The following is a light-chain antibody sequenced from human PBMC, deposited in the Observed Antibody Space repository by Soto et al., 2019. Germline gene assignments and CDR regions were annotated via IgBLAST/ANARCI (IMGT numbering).Light chain of an antibody. J-gene: IGLJ3*02. CDR1: SRDVGGYNY. V-gene: IGLV2-14*01. Sequence: QSALTQPASVSGSPGQSITISCTGTSRDVGGYNYVSWYQQHPGKAPKVMIYEVSDRPSGVSNRFSGSKSGNTASLTISGLQAEDEADYYCSSFTSSSTLEVFGGGTKLTVL. CDR3: SSFTSSSTLEV. CDR2: EVS.